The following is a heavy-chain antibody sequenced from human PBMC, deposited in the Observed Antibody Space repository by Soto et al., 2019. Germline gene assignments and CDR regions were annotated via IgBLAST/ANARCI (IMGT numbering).Heavy chain of an antibody. CDR1: GASLSDNY. Sequence: SETLSLTCAVYGASLSDNYCNWLRQPPGKGLEWIGEINHSGNTNYNPSLRSRVTISIDTSKNQLSLNLRSVSAADTAVYYCARGPPIATAPTSFYNWFDPWGQGTLVTVSS. CDR2: INHSGNT. D-gene: IGHD1-1*01. CDR3: ARGPPIATAPTSFYNWFDP. J-gene: IGHJ5*02. V-gene: IGHV4-34*01.